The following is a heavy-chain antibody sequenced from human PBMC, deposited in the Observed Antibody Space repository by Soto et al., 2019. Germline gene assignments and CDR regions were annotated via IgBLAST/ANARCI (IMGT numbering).Heavy chain of an antibody. V-gene: IGHV4-39*01. J-gene: IGHJ4*02. CDR1: GGSLSSSSYY. Sequence: SETLSLTCTVSGGSLSSSSYYWGWIRQPPGKGLEWIGTIYYTGSTSYSPSLKSRVTISVDTSKTQFSLNLKSVTAAPTPFHDRAGTRAGDYYFDYWGQRTLVTVYS. CDR3: AGTRAGDYYFDY. D-gene: IGHD1-26*01. CDR2: IYYTGST.